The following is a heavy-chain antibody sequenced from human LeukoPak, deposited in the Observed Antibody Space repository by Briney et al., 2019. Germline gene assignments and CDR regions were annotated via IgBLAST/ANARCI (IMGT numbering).Heavy chain of an antibody. V-gene: IGHV3-23*01. CDR1: GFTFSSYA. Sequence: AGGSLRLSCAASGFTFSSYAMSWVCQAPGKGLDWVSGISGSGGSTYYADSVKGRFTISRDNSKNTLYLQMNSLRAEDTAVYYCAKDRGGIAGALDYWGQGTLVTVSS. D-gene: IGHD6-13*01. J-gene: IGHJ4*02. CDR2: ISGSGGST. CDR3: AKDRGGIAGALDY.